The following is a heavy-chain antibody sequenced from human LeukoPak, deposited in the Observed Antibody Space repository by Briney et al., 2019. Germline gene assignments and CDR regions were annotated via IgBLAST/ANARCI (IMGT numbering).Heavy chain of an antibody. CDR3: ARATVVVAGPWYFDL. CDR1: GGSISSYY. Sequence: PSETLSLTCTVSGGSISSYYWSWIRQSPGKGLEWIGYIYYSGSTNYNPSLKSRVTISVDTSKNQFSLKLSSVTAADTAVYYCARATVVVAGPWYFDLWGRGTLVTVSS. CDR2: IYYSGST. D-gene: IGHD2-15*01. V-gene: IGHV4-59*08. J-gene: IGHJ2*01.